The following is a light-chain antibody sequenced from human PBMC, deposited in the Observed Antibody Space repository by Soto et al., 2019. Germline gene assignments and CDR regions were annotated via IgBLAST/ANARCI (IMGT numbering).Light chain of an antibody. CDR1: SSDVGGYNY. V-gene: IGLV2-14*01. J-gene: IGLJ3*02. CDR2: EFS. CDR3: SSYTSSNTWV. Sequence: QSALTQPASVSGSPGQSITISCTGTSSDVGGYNYVSWYQQYSGKAPKLMIYEFSNRPSGVSNRFSGSKSANTAYLTISGLQAEDEADYYCSSYTSSNTWVFGGGTQLTVL.